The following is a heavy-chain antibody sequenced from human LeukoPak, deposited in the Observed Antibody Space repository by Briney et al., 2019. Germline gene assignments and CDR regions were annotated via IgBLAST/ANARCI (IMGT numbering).Heavy chain of an antibody. CDR1: GGSISSSSYY. CDR2: IYYSGST. CDR3: ARDQYGKEMNRSDP. Sequence: SETLSLTCTVSGGSISSSSYYWGWIRQPPGKGLEWIGSIYYSGSTYYNPSLKSRVTISVYTAKNPSSLQLSCLTAAETAVYYCARDQYGKEMNRSDPSGQGTLGTAS. V-gene: IGHV4-39*02. J-gene: IGHJ5*02. D-gene: IGHD4-17*01.